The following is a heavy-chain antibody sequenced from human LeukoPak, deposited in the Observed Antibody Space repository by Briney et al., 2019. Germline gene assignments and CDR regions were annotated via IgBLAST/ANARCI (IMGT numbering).Heavy chain of an antibody. V-gene: IGHV4-59*08. D-gene: IGHD1-26*01. Sequence: NPGGSLRLSCAASGFSVSTNYLTWVRQPPGKGLEWIGTIFYNGGTQYSPSLKSRVTISVDTSKNQFSLKLTSVTAADTAVYYCARHAQSPYSGSFDYWGQGTLVTVSS. CDR1: GFSVSTNY. CDR3: ARHAQSPYSGSFDY. CDR2: IFYNGGT. J-gene: IGHJ4*02.